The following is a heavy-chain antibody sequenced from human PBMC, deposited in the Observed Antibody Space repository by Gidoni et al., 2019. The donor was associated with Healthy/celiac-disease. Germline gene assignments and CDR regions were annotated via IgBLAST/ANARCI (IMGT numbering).Heavy chain of an antibody. CDR2: IYPGDSDT. J-gene: IGHJ3*02. CDR1: GYSFPSSW. Sequence: EVQLVQSGAEVKKPGESLKISCQGSGYSFPSSWLGWVRQMPGKGLEWMGIIYPGDSDTRYSPSFQGQVTIAADKSISTAYLQWSSLKASDTAMYYCARSMMITFGGVIVDAFDIWGQGTMVTVSS. D-gene: IGHD3-16*02. CDR3: ARSMMITFGGVIVDAFDI. V-gene: IGHV5-51*03.